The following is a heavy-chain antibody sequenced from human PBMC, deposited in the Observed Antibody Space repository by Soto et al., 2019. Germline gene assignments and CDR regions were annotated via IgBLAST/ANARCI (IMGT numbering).Heavy chain of an antibody. D-gene: IGHD1-26*01. CDR1: VYSFASHW. CDR2: IYPGDSDT. CDR3: ARYSGSYWHYLDF. J-gene: IGHJ4*02. Sequence: GDSLKISCEGSVYSFASHWVSWVRQIPEKGLEWIGTIYPGDSDTKYSSAFRGHVTISADTSVSTAYLQWRSLEATDSAIYYCARYSGSYWHYLDFWGQGTLVTVSS. V-gene: IGHV5-51*01.